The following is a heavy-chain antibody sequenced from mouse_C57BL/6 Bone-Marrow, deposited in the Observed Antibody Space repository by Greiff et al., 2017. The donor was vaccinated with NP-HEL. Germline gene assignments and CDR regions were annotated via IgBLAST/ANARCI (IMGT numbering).Heavy chain of an antibody. CDR1: GFNINDYY. J-gene: IGHJ4*01. D-gene: IGHD2-1*01. CDR3: ARAGNCDAIDY. Sequence: VQLQQSGAELVKPGASVKLSCTASGFNINDYYMHWVKQRPEQGLEWIGRIDPEDGETKYAPKFQGKATLTADTSSNTAYLQLSSLTSEDTAVYCCARAGNCDAIDYWGQGTSVTVSS. CDR2: IDPEDGET. V-gene: IGHV14-2*01.